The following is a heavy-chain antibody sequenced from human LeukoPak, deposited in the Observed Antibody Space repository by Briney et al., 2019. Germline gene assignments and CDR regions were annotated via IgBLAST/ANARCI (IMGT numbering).Heavy chain of an antibody. D-gene: IGHD5-18*01. CDR3: ARDQLWLDY. V-gene: IGHV3-7*01. Sequence: GGALRLSCVASGFTFSRYWMSWVRQAPGKGLEWVANIKQDGSEKYYVDSVKGRFTISRDNAKNSLYLQMNSLRAEDTAVYYCARDQLWLDYWGQGTLVTVSS. J-gene: IGHJ4*02. CDR2: IKQDGSEK. CDR1: GFTFSRYW.